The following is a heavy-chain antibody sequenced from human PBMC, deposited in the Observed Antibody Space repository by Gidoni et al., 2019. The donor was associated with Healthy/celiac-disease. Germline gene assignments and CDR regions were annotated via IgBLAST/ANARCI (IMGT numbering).Heavy chain of an antibody. V-gene: IGHV3-64D*06. CDR1: GFTFRRYA. CDR3: VKEGSEAAAATNVDY. D-gene: IGHD6-13*01. Sequence: EVQLVESGGGLVQPGGSLRLSCSASGFTFRRYAMHWVRQAPGKGLEYVSAISRNGGSTYYADSVKGRFTISRDNSKNTLYLQMSSLRAEDTAVYYCVKEGSEAAAATNVDYWGQGTLVTVSS. J-gene: IGHJ4*02. CDR2: ISRNGGST.